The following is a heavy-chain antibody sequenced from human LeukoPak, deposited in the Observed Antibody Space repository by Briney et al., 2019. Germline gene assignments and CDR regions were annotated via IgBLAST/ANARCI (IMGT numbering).Heavy chain of an antibody. CDR1: GFTFSSYA. CDR3: ARWDYFDY. V-gene: IGHV3-30-3*01. CDR2: ISYDGSNK. D-gene: IGHD4-23*01. J-gene: IGHJ4*02. Sequence: PGGSLRLSCAASGFTFSSYAMHWVRQAPGKGLEWVAVISYDGSNKYYADSVKGRFTISRDNSKNTLYLQMNSLRAEDTAVYYCARWDYFDYWGQGTLVTVSS.